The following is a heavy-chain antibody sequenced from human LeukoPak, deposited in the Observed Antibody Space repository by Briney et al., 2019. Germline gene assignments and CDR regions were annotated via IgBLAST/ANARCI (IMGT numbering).Heavy chain of an antibody. CDR3: ARDAYCGGDCPFDY. J-gene: IGHJ4*02. CDR1: GGSFTTYY. D-gene: IGHD2-21*02. V-gene: IGHV4-39*07. CDR2: IYYSGST. Sequence: SETLSLTCTVSGGSFTTYYWGWIRQPPGKGLEWIGSIYYSGSTYYNPSLKSRVTISVDTSKNQFSLKLSSVTAADTAVDYCARDAYCGGDCPFDYWGQGTLVTVSS.